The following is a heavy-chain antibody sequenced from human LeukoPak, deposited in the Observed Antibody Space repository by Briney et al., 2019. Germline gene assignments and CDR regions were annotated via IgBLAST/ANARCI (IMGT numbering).Heavy chain of an antibody. Sequence: ASVKVSCKASGGTFSSYAISWVRQAPGQGLEWMGRIIPIFGTANYAQKFQGRVTITTDESTSTAYMELSSLRSEDTAVYYCARESEASDVCGGDCYALDYWGQGTLVTVSS. D-gene: IGHD2-21*02. CDR2: IIPIFGTA. J-gene: IGHJ4*02. CDR1: GGTFSSYA. CDR3: ARESEASDVCGGDCYALDY. V-gene: IGHV1-69*05.